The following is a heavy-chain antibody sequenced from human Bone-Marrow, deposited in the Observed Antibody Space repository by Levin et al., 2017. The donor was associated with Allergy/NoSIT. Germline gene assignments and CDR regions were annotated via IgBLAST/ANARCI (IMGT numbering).Heavy chain of an antibody. V-gene: IGHV3-30*18. CDR2: ISYNGNDT. CDR3: AKDIGSSWFLLEY. Sequence: GGSLRLSCAASGFTFSNYGIHWVRQAPGKGLEWVAVISYNGNDTYYADSVKGRFTISRDNSKNTMYLQMNSLRSEDTAVYYCAKDIGSSWFLLEYWGQGSLVTVSS. J-gene: IGHJ4*02. D-gene: IGHD6-13*01. CDR1: GFTFSNYG.